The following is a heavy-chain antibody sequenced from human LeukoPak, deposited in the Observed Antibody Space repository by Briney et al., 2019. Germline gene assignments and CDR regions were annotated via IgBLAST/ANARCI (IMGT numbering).Heavy chain of an antibody. Sequence: GGSLRLSCAASGYAFSTYSMNWVRQAPGKGLEWVSFISSSSTYIYYADSVKGRFTISRDNAKNSLYLQMNSLRAEDTAVYYCARDPSSIWGNDAFDIWGQGTMVTASS. CDR1: GYAFSTYS. J-gene: IGHJ3*02. D-gene: IGHD6-13*01. CDR3: ARDPSSIWGNDAFDI. CDR2: ISSSSTYI. V-gene: IGHV3-21*01.